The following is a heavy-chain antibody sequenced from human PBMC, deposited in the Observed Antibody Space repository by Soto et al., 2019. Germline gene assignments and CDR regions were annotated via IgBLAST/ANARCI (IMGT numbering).Heavy chain of an antibody. J-gene: IGHJ6*02. D-gene: IGHD3-10*01. Sequence: ASVKVSCKASGGTFSSYAIGWVRQAPGQGLEWMGGIIPIFGTANYAQKFQGRVTITADESTSTAYMELSSLRSEDTAVYYCALTRGTITMVRGVYYYYGMDVWGQGTTVTVSS. CDR1: GGTFSSYA. V-gene: IGHV1-69*13. CDR2: IIPIFGTA. CDR3: ALTRGTITMVRGVYYYYGMDV.